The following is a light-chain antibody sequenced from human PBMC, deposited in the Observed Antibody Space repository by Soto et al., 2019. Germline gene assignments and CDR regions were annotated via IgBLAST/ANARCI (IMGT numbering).Light chain of an antibody. CDR1: QSVSNNY. Sequence: EIVFTQSPGTLSLSPGGRAALSCRTSQSVSNNYLAGYQQRPGQATRLLIYDASSRATGVPDRFSGSGSGTDFTLTISRLQPEDFAVYYCHQYGGSPGTLGQGTKVDIK. CDR2: DAS. J-gene: IGKJ1*01. V-gene: IGKV3-20*01. CDR3: HQYGGSPGT.